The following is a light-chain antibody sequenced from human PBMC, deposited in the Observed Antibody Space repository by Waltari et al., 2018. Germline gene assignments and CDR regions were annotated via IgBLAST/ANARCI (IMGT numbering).Light chain of an antibody. J-gene: IGKJ2*01. CDR2: AAS. CDR3: QQTYITPPYT. Sequence: DIEVTQPPSSVAASVGDSVTTTYRASQSIRSNLNWYQHKPGKAPKPLIYAASILQSGVPSRFSGSGSGTDFILTISSLQAEDFATYYCQQTYITPPYTFGQGTKVEIK. CDR1: QSIRSN. V-gene: IGKV1-39*01.